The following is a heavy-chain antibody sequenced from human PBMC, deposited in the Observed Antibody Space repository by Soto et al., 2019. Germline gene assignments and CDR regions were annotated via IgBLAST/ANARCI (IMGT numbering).Heavy chain of an antibody. CDR3: ARVGFSLGSGWVPDI. Sequence: ASVKVSCKASGYTFTSYGISWVRQAPGQGLEWMGWISAYNGNTNYAQKLQGRVTMTTDTSTSTAYMELRSLRSDDTAAYYRARVGFSLGSGWVPDIWGQGTMVTVSS. V-gene: IGHV1-18*04. D-gene: IGHD6-19*01. J-gene: IGHJ3*02. CDR1: GYTFTSYG. CDR2: ISAYNGNT.